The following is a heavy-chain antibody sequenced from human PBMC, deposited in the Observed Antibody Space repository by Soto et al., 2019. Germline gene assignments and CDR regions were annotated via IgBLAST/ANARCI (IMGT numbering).Heavy chain of an antibody. Sequence: QITLKESGPTLVKPTQTLTLTCTFSGFSLTTSGEAVGWIRQPPGKALEWLALIYWDDDKRSSPSLKSRLTITKYTSKNQVVLTMTNMDPVDTATYSCAQIPGSGQLLYYYSYYMDVWGKGTTVTVSS. J-gene: IGHJ6*03. D-gene: IGHD3-10*01. CDR1: GFSLTTSGEA. CDR2: IYWDDDK. V-gene: IGHV2-5*02. CDR3: AQIPGSGQLLYYYSYYMDV.